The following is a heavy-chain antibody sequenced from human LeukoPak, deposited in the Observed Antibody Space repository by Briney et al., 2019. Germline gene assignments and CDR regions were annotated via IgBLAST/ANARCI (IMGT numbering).Heavy chain of an antibody. Sequence: GGSLRLSCAGSGFTFSNYAMSWVRQAPGKGLEWVSGISSSGGTTNYVDSVKGRFTISRDDSKKTLYLQMNSLRAEDTAVYYCAKVVITALYRYDYMDVWGKGTTVTVSS. D-gene: IGHD1-14*01. J-gene: IGHJ6*03. CDR1: GFTFSNYA. V-gene: IGHV3-23*01. CDR2: ISSSGGTT. CDR3: AKVVITALYRYDYMDV.